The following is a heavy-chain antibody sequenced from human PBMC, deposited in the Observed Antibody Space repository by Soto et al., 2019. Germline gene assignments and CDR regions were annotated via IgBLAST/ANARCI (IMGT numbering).Heavy chain of an antibody. J-gene: IGHJ3*02. CDR1: GGSFSGYC. V-gene: IGHV4-34*01. CDR3: ALLVVAALDALDI. CDR2: INHSGST. Sequence: PSETLSLTCAVYGGSFSGYCWSCIRQPPGKGLEWIVEINHSGSTNYNPSLKSRVTISVDTSKNQFSLKLSSVTAADTAVYYCALLVVAALDALDIWAQGTMVTVSS. D-gene: IGHD2-15*01.